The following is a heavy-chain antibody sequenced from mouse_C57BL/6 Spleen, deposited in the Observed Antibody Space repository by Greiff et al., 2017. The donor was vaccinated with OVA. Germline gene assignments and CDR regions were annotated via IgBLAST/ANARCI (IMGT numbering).Heavy chain of an antibody. Sequence: QVQLQQPGAELVKPGASVKMSCKASGYTFTSYWITWVKQRPGQGLEWIGDIYPGSGSTNYNEKFNSKATLTVDTPSSTAYMQLSSLTSEDSAVYYGARNDYDGDYFDYWGQGTTLTVSS. CDR1: GYTFTSYW. CDR2: IYPGSGST. D-gene: IGHD2-4*01. J-gene: IGHJ2*01. CDR3: ARNDYDGDYFDY. V-gene: IGHV1-55*01.